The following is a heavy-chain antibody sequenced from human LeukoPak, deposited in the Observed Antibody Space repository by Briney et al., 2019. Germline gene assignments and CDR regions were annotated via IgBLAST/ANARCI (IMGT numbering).Heavy chain of an antibody. CDR2: ISSSSSTI. J-gene: IGHJ5*02. D-gene: IGHD2-2*01. V-gene: IGHV3-48*02. Sequence: GGSLRLSCAASGFTFSSYSMNWVRQAPGKGLEWVSYISSSSSTIYYADSVKGRFTISRDNAKNSLYLQMNSLRDEDTAVYYCARKSSSPVVSWFDPWGQGTLVTVSS. CDR3: ARKSSSPVVSWFDP. CDR1: GFTFSSYS.